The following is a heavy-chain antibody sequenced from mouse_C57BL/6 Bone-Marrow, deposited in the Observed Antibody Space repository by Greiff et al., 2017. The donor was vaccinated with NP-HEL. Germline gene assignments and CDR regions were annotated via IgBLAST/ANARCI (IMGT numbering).Heavy chain of an antibody. J-gene: IGHJ4*01. CDR3: ARRGLSAGDYAMDY. D-gene: IGHD2-2*01. CDR1: GFNIKNTY. V-gene: IGHV14-3*01. Sequence: EVQRVESVAELVRPGASVKLSCTASGFNIKNTYMHWVKQRPEQGLEWIGRIDPANGNTKYAPTFPGKAPITADTSSNTAYLQLSSLTSDDTAIYYCARRGLSAGDYAMDYWGQGTSVTVSS. CDR2: IDPANGNT.